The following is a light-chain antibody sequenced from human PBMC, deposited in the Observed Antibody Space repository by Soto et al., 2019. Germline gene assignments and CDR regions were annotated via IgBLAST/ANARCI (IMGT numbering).Light chain of an antibody. CDR3: SSYTSSSTLVV. CDR1: SSDVGSYNL. Sequence: QSVLTQPASVSGSPGQSITISCTGTSSDVGSYNLVSWYQQHPGKAPKLMIYEVSNRPSGVSNRFSGSKSGNTASLTISGLQAEDEADYYCSSYTSSSTLVVFGGGTQLTVL. V-gene: IGLV2-14*02. J-gene: IGLJ2*01. CDR2: EVS.